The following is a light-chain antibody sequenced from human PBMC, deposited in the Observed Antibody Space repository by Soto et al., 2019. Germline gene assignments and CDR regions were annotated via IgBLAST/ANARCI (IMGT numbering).Light chain of an antibody. CDR1: SSNVGSYKL. Sequence: QSVLTKSAPVSGFPGQSITISCTGTSSNVGSYKLVSWYQQHPGKAPKLMIFEVNKRPSGVSNRFSGSKSGNTASLTISGLKVEDEADYYCCSSGGSPTYVFGTGTKFTFL. V-gene: IGLV2-23*02. CDR3: CSSGGSPTYV. CDR2: EVN. J-gene: IGLJ1*01.